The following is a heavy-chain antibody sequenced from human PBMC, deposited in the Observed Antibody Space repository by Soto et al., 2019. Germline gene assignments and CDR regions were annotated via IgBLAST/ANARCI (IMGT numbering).Heavy chain of an antibody. D-gene: IGHD6-19*01. V-gene: IGHV5-51*01. CDR2: IYPGDSDT. CDR1: GYSFTSYW. J-gene: IGHJ4*02. CDR3: ARRVDSSGWALDY. Sequence: PGESLKISCNGSGYSFTSYWIGWVRQMPGKGLEWMGIIYPGDSDTRYSPSFQGQVTISADKSISTAYLQWSSLKASDTAMYYCARRVDSSGWALDYWGQGTLVTVSS.